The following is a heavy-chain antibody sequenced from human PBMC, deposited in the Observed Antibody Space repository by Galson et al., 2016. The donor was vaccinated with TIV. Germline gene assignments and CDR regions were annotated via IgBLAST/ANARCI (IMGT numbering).Heavy chain of an antibody. D-gene: IGHD1-7*01. CDR2: ITGDGSAT. Sequence: SLRLSCAASGFTFSNYAMGWVRQAPEKGLEWVSVITGDGSATYYIDSVKGRFTISRDNSQNTLYLQMNSLRAEDSAVYYCAKSTNWNYLYYFDYWGQGALVTVSS. J-gene: IGHJ4*02. CDR3: AKSTNWNYLYYFDY. CDR1: GFTFSNYA. V-gene: IGHV3-23*01.